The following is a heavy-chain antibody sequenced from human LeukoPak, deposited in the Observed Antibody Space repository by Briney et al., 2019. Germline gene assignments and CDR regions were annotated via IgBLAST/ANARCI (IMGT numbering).Heavy chain of an antibody. CDR2: FDPEDGET. J-gene: IGHJ6*02. V-gene: IGHV1-24*01. CDR1: GYTLTELS. Sequence: ASVKVSCKVSGYTLTELSMHWVRQAPGKGLEWMGGFDPEDGETIYAQKFQGRVTMTEDTSTDTAYMELSSLRSKDTAVYYCASGEVGVVYRAGGRYYYYHAMDVWGQGTTVTVSS. CDR3: ASGEVGVVYRAGGRYYYYHAMDV. D-gene: IGHD3-16*01.